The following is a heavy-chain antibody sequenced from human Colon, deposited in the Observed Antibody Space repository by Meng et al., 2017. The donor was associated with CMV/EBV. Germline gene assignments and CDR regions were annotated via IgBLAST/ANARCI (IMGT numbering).Heavy chain of an antibody. CDR3: ARDLSGSYSTPYYSYYGMDV. CDR1: EFTFSNYK. J-gene: IGHJ6*02. V-gene: IGHV3-48*03. CDR2: INSRGNII. Sequence: GGSLRLSCVASEFTFSNYKMNWVRQAPGKGLEWISYINSRGNIIYYADSVKGRFTISRDNANNSLYLQMNSLRAEDTAVYYCARDLSGSYSTPYYSYYGMDVWGQGTTVTVSS. D-gene: IGHD4-11*01.